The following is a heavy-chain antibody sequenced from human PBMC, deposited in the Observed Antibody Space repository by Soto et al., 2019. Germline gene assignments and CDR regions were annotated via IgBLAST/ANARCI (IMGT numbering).Heavy chain of an antibody. Sequence: KTSETLSLTCAVYGGSFSGYYWSWIRQPPGKGLEWIGEINHSGSTNYNPSLKSRVTISVDTSKNQFSLKLSSVTAADTAVYYCARGFRRTIFGVVIPYYFDYWGQGTLVTVSS. V-gene: IGHV4-34*01. CDR3: ARGFRRTIFGVVIPYYFDY. CDR1: GGSFSGYY. D-gene: IGHD3-3*01. J-gene: IGHJ4*02. CDR2: INHSGST.